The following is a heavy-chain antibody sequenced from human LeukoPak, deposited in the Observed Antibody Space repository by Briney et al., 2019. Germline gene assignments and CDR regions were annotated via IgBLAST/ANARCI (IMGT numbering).Heavy chain of an antibody. CDR1: GGSIRGWY. Sequence: PSETLSLTCTVSGGSIRGWYWRWIRQPPGKGLEWIGHIYDSGTTNYSPSLKSRVTISIDTSKNQFSLKLSSVTAADTAVYYCARDRPGGSSLDYWGQGILVTVSS. J-gene: IGHJ4*02. D-gene: IGHD6-13*01. CDR3: ARDRPGGSSLDY. CDR2: IYDSGTT. V-gene: IGHV4-59*01.